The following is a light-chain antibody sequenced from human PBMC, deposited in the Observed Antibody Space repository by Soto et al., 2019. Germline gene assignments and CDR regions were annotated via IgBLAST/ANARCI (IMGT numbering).Light chain of an antibody. CDR3: QHYKNRPLT. Sequence: EIVLTQSPATLSVSPGERATLSWRASQSVSSNLAWYQQKPGQAPRVLIYGASSRATGIPVRFSGSGSGTEVTLTISSLQSEDVAVYYCQHYKNRPLTFGGGTKVDIK. J-gene: IGKJ4*01. V-gene: IGKV3-15*01. CDR2: GAS. CDR1: QSVSSN.